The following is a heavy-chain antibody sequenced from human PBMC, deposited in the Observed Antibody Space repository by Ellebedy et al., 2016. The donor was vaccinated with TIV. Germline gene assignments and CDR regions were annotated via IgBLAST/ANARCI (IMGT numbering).Heavy chain of an antibody. CDR2: ISCYGASP. Sequence: PGGSLRLSCAGSGFTFGSHAMSWVRQAPGKGLEWVSVISCYGASPYSADSVQGRFAISRDNSKNTLYLHMHSLRAEDTAVYYCAKNQFGGPIHYWGQGTLVTVFS. V-gene: IGHV3-23*01. CDR3: AKNQFGGPIHY. CDR1: GFTFGSHA. D-gene: IGHD3-16*01. J-gene: IGHJ4*02.